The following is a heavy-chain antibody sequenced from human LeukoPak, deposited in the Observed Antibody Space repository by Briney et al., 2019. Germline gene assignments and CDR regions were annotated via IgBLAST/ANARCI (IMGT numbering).Heavy chain of an antibody. CDR2: ISAYNGNT. V-gene: IGHV1-18*01. J-gene: IGHJ4*02. CDR3: ARRSPYSDYVWGSYREDDY. Sequence: ASVKVSCKASGGTFSSYAISWVRQAPGQGLEWMGWISAYNGNTNYAQKLQGRVTMTTDTSTSTAYMELRSLRSDDTAVYYCARRSPYSDYVWGSYREDDYWGQGTLVTVSS. CDR1: GGTFSSYA. D-gene: IGHD3-16*02.